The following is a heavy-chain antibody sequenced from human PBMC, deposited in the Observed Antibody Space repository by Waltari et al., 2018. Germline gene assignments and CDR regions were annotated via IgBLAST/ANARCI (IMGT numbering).Heavy chain of an antibody. D-gene: IGHD5-18*01. CDR1: GGSLKTSNS. CDR2: VFDSGSN. Sequence: QVQLQESGPGLVKPSETLSLSCAVSGGSLKTSNSWNWVRQAPGKGLEWLGEVFDSGSNNYHVSRKSRLTISIDMSKTQFSLELTSVSASDTAIYYCAREGGYSYGSLFDPDAYYFDYWGQGTLVTVSS. V-gene: IGHV4-4*02. CDR3: AREGGYSYGSLFDPDAYYFDY. J-gene: IGHJ4*02.